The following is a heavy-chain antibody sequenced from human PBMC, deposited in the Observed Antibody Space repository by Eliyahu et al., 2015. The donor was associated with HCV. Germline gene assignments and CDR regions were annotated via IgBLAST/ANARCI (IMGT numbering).Heavy chain of an antibody. D-gene: IGHD2-2*01. J-gene: IGHJ6*02. V-gene: IGHV1-3*01. Sequence: QVQLVQSGAEVKKPGASVKVSCKASGYTFTSYAMHWVRQAPGQRLEWMGWINAGNGNTKYSQKFQGRVTITRDTSASTAYMELSSLRSEDTAVYYCASRYCSSTSCPYYYYYGMDVWGQGTTVTVSS. CDR3: ASRYCSSTSCPYYYYYGMDV. CDR1: GYTFTSYA. CDR2: INAGNGNT.